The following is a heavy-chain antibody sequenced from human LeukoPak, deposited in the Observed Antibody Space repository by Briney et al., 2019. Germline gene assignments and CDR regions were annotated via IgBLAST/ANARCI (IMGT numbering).Heavy chain of an antibody. CDR1: GDIVSSNRGA. V-gene: IGHV6-1*01. CDR3: ASEKVTGTHSFDY. J-gene: IGHJ4*02. Sequence: SQTLSLTCAISGDIVSSNRGAWNWIRQSPSRGLEWLERTYYRSKWYNDYAVSVKSRIIINTDTSKNQFSLQLNSVTPEDTSVYYCASEKVTGTHSFDYWSQGTLVTVSS. D-gene: IGHD6-19*01. CDR2: TYYRSKWYN.